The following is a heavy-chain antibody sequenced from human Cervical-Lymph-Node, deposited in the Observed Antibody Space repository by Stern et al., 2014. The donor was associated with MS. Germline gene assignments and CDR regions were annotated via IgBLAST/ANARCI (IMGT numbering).Heavy chain of an antibody. J-gene: IGHJ4*02. CDR2: ISYDGSNK. D-gene: IGHD4-23*01. V-gene: IGHV3-30*01. CDR3: ARNSTY. Sequence: VQLVESGGGVVQPGRSLRLSCAASGFTFSSYAMPWVRQAPGKGLEWVAVISYDGSNKYYADSVKGRFTISRDNSKNTLYLQMNSLRAEDTAVYYCARNSTYWGQGTLVTGSS. CDR1: GFTFSSYA.